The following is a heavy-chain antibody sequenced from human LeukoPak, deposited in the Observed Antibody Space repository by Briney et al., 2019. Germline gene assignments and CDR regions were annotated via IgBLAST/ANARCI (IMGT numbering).Heavy chain of an antibody. CDR3: AHRHRGVASDI. J-gene: IGHJ3*02. CDR1: GFSFRSGGGG. Sequence: ESGPTLLHPTPTLTLTCTFAGFSFRSGGGGVGWIRQPPGGALEWLGVIYENDEKLYSSSLQNRLSITKDTSKNRVVLTMANMAPVDTATYYCAHRHRGVASDIWGQGTMVTVSS. V-gene: IGHV2-5*01. D-gene: IGHD2-15*01. CDR2: IYENDEK.